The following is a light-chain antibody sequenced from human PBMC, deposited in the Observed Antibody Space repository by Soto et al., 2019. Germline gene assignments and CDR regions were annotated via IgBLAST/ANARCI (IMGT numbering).Light chain of an antibody. CDR3: QQYDGH. CDR1: QNIRNW. V-gene: IGKV1-5*01. J-gene: IGKJ2*01. CDR2: GAS. Sequence: DTQMTQSPSIVSASVGDRVTITCRASQNIRNWLAWYQQKPGKAPKVLIYGASNLESGVPSRFSGSGSGTEFTLTISSLQPDEFATYYCQQYDGHFGQGTKVEIK.